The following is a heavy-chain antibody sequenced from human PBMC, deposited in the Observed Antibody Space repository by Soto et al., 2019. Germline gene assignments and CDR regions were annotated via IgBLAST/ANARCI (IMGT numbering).Heavy chain of an antibody. CDR1: GFTFSSYG. J-gene: IGHJ6*02. D-gene: IGHD6-13*01. CDR2: ISYDGSNK. Sequence: PGGSLRLSCAASGFTFSSYGMHWVRQAPGKGLEWVAVISYDGSNKYYADSVKGRFTISRDNSKNTLYLQMNSLRAEDTAVYYCAKDLAAGTRETMIAWNGMDVWGQGTTVTVSS. V-gene: IGHV3-30*18. CDR3: AKDLAAGTRETMIAWNGMDV.